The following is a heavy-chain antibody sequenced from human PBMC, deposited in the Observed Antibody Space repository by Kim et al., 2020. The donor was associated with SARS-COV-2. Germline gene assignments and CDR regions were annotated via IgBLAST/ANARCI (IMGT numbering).Heavy chain of an antibody. CDR3: ARGDRVAARRFDY. V-gene: IGHV4-59*09. Sequence: YNPSLKSRVAISVDTSKNQFSLKLSSVAAADTAVYYCARGDRVAARRFDYWGQGTLVTVSS. J-gene: IGHJ4*02. D-gene: IGHD6-6*01.